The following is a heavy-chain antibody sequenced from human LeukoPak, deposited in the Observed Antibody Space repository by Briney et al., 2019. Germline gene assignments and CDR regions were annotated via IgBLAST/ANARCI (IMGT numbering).Heavy chain of an antibody. Sequence: PSETLSLTCTVSGGSISSGSYYWGWIRQPPGKGLEWIGSIYYSGSTYYNPSLKSRVTISVDTSKNQFSLKLSSVTAADTAVYYCARQRGSPMVVSSRSIDYWGQGTLVTVSS. CDR2: IYYSGST. D-gene: IGHD2-15*01. V-gene: IGHV4-39*01. CDR1: GGSISSGSYY. CDR3: ARQRGSPMVVSSRSIDY. J-gene: IGHJ4*02.